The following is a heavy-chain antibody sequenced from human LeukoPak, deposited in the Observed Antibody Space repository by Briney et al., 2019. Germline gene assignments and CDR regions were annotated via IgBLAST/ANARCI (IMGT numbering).Heavy chain of an antibody. CDR1: GGSISSSSYY. CDR3: ARRRWLHGNFDY. CDR2: IYYSGST. V-gene: IGHV4-39*01. Sequence: PSETLSLTCTVSGGSISSSSYYWGWIRQPPGKGLEWIGSIYYSGSTYYNPSLKSRVTISVDTSKNQFSLKLSSVTAADTAVYYCARRRWLHGNFDYWGQGTLVTVSS. J-gene: IGHJ4*02. D-gene: IGHD5-12*01.